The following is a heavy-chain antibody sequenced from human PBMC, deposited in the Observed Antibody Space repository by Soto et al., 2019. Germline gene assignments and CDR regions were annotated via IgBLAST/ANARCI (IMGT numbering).Heavy chain of an antibody. CDR3: AKDFGAWSDS. CDR1: GFAFSTYG. J-gene: IGHJ5*02. D-gene: IGHD6-19*01. CDR2: ISYDGTDK. Sequence: QVHLVESGGGVVQPGRSLTISCVGSGFAFSTYGMHWVRQAPAKGLEWVALISYDGTDKYYADSVKGRFSISRDKSKQTLSMQMDSLRPEDTAVYYCAKDFGAWSDSWGQGTLVNVSS. V-gene: IGHV3-30*18.